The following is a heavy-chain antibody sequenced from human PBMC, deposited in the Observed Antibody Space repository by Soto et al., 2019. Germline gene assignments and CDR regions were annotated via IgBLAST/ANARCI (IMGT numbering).Heavy chain of an antibody. CDR3: VGALTYEVLYYYYGMDV. J-gene: IGHJ6*02. V-gene: IGHV3-7*01. CDR2: IRQGGNEK. Sequence: EVQLVESGGGLVQPGGSLRLSCTASGFMFSTYLMSWVRQAPGKGLEWVANIRQGGNEKFYVDSVKGRFTISRDNAKKSLYLKMNSLRAEDTAVYYCVGALTYEVLYYYYGMDVWGQGTTVTVSS. CDR1: GFMFSTYL. D-gene: IGHD2-2*02.